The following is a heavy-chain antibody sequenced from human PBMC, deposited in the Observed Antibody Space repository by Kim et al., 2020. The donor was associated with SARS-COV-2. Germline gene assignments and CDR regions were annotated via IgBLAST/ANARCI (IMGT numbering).Heavy chain of an antibody. Sequence: ASVKVSCKASGYTFTSYGISWVRQAPGQGLEWMGWISAYNGNTNYAQKLQGRVTMTTDTSTSTAYMELRSLRSDDTAVYYCARSGDLGIVVVPAAMRDYYYYGMDVWGQGTTVTVSS. D-gene: IGHD2-2*01. J-gene: IGHJ6*02. V-gene: IGHV1-18*04. CDR2: ISAYNGNT. CDR1: GYTFTSYG. CDR3: ARSGDLGIVVVPAAMRDYYYYGMDV.